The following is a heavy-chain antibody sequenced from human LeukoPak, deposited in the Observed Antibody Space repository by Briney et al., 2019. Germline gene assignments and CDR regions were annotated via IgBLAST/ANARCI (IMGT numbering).Heavy chain of an antibody. CDR3: ARDGPTAYFDY. J-gene: IGHJ4*02. D-gene: IGHD5-18*01. V-gene: IGHV3-7*01. Sequence: GGSLRLSCAASGFTFSRNWMTWVRQAPGKGLGWVANVKEDGSEQYHVDSVRGRFTISRDNAKNSVYLQMNSLRAEDTAVYYCARDGPTAYFDYWGQGTLVTVSS. CDR2: VKEDGSEQ. CDR1: GFTFSRNW.